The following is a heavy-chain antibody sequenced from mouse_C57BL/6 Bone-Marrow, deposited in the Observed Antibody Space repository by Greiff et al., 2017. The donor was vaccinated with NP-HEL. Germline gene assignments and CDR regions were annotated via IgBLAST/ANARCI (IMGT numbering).Heavy chain of an antibody. CDR1: GYTFTEYT. CDR3: ARHEGLLLSFAY. Sequence: QVHVKQSGAELVKPGASVKLSCKASGYTFTEYTIHWVKQRSGQGLEWIGWFYPGSGSIKYNEKFKDKATLTADKSSSTVYMELSRLTSEDSAVYFCARHEGLLLSFAYWGQGTLVTVSA. V-gene: IGHV1-62-2*01. CDR2: FYPGSGSI. D-gene: IGHD2-1*01. J-gene: IGHJ3*01.